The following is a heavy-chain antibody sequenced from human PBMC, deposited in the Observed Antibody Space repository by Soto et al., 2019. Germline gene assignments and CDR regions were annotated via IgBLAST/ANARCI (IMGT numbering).Heavy chain of an antibody. V-gene: IGHV3-33*01. CDR2: IWYDGSNK. D-gene: IGHD3-22*01. J-gene: IGHJ5*02. Sequence: QVQLVESGGGVVQPGRSLRLSCAASGFTFSSYGMHWVRQAPGKGLEWVAIIWYDGSNKYYADSVKGRFTISRDNSKNTLYLQMNSLRAEDTAVYYCAREAYYDSSGYLANWFDPWGQGTLVTVSS. CDR1: GFTFSSYG. CDR3: AREAYYDSSGYLANWFDP.